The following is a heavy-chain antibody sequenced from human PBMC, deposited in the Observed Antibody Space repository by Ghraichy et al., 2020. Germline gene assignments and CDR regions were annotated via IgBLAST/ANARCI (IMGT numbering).Heavy chain of an antibody. V-gene: IGHV4-59*02. CDR1: GTSVRSYF. D-gene: IGHD3-10*01. J-gene: IGHJ4*02. Sequence: SETLSLTCTVSGTSVRSYFWSWIRQPPGKGLEWIGDIFYSGSTNYNPSLKSRVTISIDASSNKFSLNLSAVTAADTAVYYCARMGGYKDPLWYWGQGTLVAVSS. CDR2: IFYSGST. CDR3: ARMGGYKDPLWY.